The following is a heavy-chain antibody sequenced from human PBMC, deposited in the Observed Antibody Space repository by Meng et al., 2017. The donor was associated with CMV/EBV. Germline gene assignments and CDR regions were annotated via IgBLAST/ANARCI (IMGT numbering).Heavy chain of an antibody. V-gene: IGHV4-30-4*08. D-gene: IGHD2-2*01. J-gene: IGHJ4*02. CDR3: ARVGRTSCYDY. CDR2: IYYSGST. CDR1: GGSVSSGDYY. Sequence: QVQRQESGPGLVKPSQTLSLSCTVSGGSVSSGDYYWSWIRQPPGKGLEWIGYIYYSGSTYYNPSLKSRVTISVDTSKNQFSLKLSSVTAADTAVYYCARVGRTSCYDYWGQGTLVTVSS.